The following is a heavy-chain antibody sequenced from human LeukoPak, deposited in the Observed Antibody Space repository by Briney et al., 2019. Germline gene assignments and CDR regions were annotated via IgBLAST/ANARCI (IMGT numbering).Heavy chain of an antibody. CDR2: IYTSGST. D-gene: IGHD5-12*01. Sequence: PSETLSLTCTVSGGSISSYYWSWIRQPAGKGLEWIGRIYTSGSTNYNPSLKSRVTMSVDTSKNQFSLKLSPVTAADTAVYYCARPSGGYDRGAFDYWGQGTLVTVSS. CDR3: ARPSGGYDRGAFDY. J-gene: IGHJ4*02. CDR1: GGSISSYY. V-gene: IGHV4-4*07.